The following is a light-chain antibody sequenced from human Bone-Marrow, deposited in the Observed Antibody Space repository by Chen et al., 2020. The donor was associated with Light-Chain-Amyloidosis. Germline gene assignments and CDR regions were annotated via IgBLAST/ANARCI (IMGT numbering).Light chain of an antibody. V-gene: IGLV3-25*03. CDR2: RDT. Sequence: SYELTQPPSVSVSPGQPARITCSGDDLPTKYAYGYQQKPGQAPVLVIHRDTERPSGISERFSGSSSGTTATLTISGVQAEDEDDYHCQSADSSGTYEVIFGGGTKLTVL. CDR1: DLPTKY. J-gene: IGLJ2*01. CDR3: QSADSSGTYEVI.